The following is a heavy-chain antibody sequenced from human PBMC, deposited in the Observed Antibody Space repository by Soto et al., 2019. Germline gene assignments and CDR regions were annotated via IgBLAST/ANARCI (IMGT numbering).Heavy chain of an antibody. CDR3: AGSMVTAIQIDY. J-gene: IGHJ4*02. CDR2: IYGGGST. V-gene: IGHV3-66*01. Sequence: EVQLVESGGGLVQPGGSLRLSCAASGITVSGNYMSWVRQAPGKGLEWVSLIYGGGSTYYADSVKGRFTISRDNSKNTLYLQMNSLRAEDTAVYYCAGSMVTAIQIDYWGQGTLVTVSS. CDR1: GITVSGNY. D-gene: IGHD2-21*02.